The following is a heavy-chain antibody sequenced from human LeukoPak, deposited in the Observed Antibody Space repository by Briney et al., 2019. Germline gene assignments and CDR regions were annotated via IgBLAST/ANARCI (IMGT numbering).Heavy chain of an antibody. CDR3: ARGRVNYYDSSGPIPTDAFDI. CDR2: IYYSGST. Sequence: SETLSLTCTVSGDSISSSSYYWGWIRQPPGKGLEWIGTIYYSGSTYYSPSLKSRVTISVDTSKNQFSLKLSSVTAADTAVYYCARGRVNYYDSSGPIPTDAFDIWGQGTMVTVSS. J-gene: IGHJ3*02. CDR1: GDSISSSSYY. V-gene: IGHV4-39*07. D-gene: IGHD3-22*01.